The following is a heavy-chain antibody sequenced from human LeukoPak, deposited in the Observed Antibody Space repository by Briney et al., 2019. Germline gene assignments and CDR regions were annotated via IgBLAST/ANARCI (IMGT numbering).Heavy chain of an antibody. CDR1: GFTFSSYE. CDR2: ISSSGSTI. J-gene: IGHJ4*02. D-gene: IGHD3-22*01. V-gene: IGHV3-48*03. Sequence: GGSLRLSCAASGFTFSSYEMNWARQAQGKGLEWVSYISSSGSTIYYADSVKGRFTISRDNAKNSLYLQMNSLRAEDTAVYYCARDRGYYDSSGSLGYWGQGPLVPGSS. CDR3: ARDRGYYDSSGSLGY.